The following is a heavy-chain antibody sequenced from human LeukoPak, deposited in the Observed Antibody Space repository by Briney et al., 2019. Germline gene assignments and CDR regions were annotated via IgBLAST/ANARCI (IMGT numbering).Heavy chain of an antibody. CDR3: AKDLDVYSSSPGTFDY. D-gene: IGHD6-13*01. V-gene: IGHV3-23*01. CDR1: GFAFRNFW. Sequence: GGSLRLSCAASGFAFRNFWMSWVRQAPGKGLEWVSAISGSGGSTYYADSVKGRFTISRGNSKNTLYLQMNSLRAEDTAVYYCAKDLDVYSSSPGTFDYWGQGTLVTVSS. CDR2: ISGSGGST. J-gene: IGHJ4*02.